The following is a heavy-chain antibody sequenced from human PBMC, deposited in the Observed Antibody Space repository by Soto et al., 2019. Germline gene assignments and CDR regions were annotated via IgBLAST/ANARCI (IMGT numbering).Heavy chain of an antibody. Sequence: SETLSLTCTVSGDSISTYYWSWIRQSPGKGLEWIGYIYYTGTTNYDPSLKRRVTISVDTSKNQFSLRLSSVTAEDTAVYYCARGHGSGNYDYWGQGTQVTVSS. CDR3: ARGHGSGNYDY. J-gene: IGHJ4*02. D-gene: IGHD3-10*01. CDR1: GDSISTYY. V-gene: IGHV4-59*01. CDR2: IYYTGTT.